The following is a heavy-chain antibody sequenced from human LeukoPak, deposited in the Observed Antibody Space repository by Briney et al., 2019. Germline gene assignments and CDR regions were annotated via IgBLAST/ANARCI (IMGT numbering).Heavy chain of an antibody. CDR3: ARGNRGYSYGGPYDY. V-gene: IGHV4-34*01. CDR1: GGSFSGYY. D-gene: IGHD5-18*01. Sequence: PSETLSLTCAVYGGSFSGYYWSWIRQPPGKGLEWIGEINHSGSTNYNLSLKSRVTISVDTSKNQFSLKLSSVTAADTAVYYCARGNRGYSYGGPYDYWGQGTLVTVSS. J-gene: IGHJ4*02. CDR2: INHSGST.